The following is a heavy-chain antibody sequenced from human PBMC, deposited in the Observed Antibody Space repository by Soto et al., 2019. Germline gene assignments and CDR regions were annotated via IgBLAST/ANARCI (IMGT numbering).Heavy chain of an antibody. Sequence: GESLKISCKGSGYSFTSYWISWVRQMPGKGLEWMGRIDPSDSYTNYSPSFQGHVTISADKSISTAYLQWSSLKASDTAMYYCARDAPRAYYYDISGGGMDVWGQGTTVTVSS. CDR3: ARDAPRAYYYDISGGGMDV. J-gene: IGHJ6*02. CDR1: GYSFTSYW. CDR2: IDPSDSYT. V-gene: IGHV5-10-1*01. D-gene: IGHD3-22*01.